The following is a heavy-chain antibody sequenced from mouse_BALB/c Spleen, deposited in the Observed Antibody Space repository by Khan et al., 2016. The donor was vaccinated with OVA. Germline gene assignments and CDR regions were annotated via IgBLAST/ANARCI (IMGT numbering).Heavy chain of an antibody. CDR2: INPTSGYT. CDR1: GYTFTTYW. V-gene: IGHV1-7*01. Sequence: VQRVESGAELAKPGASVKMSCKASGYTFTTYWMHWVKQRPGQGLEWIGYINPTSGYTDYNEKFKDRATLSADKSSSTAYMQLSSLTSEDSAVYYCTRVRIDYWGQGTTLTVSS. CDR3: TRVRIDY. J-gene: IGHJ2*01.